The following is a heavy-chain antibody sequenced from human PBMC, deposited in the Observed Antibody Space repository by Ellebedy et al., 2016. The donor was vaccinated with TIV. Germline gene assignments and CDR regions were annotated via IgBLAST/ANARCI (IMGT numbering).Heavy chain of an antibody. CDR3: VRVDGSGSKYRWFDL. CDR2: YSRNGERK. J-gene: IGHJ5*02. V-gene: IGHV3-23*01. Sequence: GASLKISCAASGFTFSSFGMSWVRQAPGKGLSWVSSYSRNGERKYYEASVKGRFTISRDKSNNRLTLQINSLRAEDKAVYYCVRVDGSGSKYRWFDLWGQGTLVTVSS. CDR1: GFTFSSFG. D-gene: IGHD3-10*01.